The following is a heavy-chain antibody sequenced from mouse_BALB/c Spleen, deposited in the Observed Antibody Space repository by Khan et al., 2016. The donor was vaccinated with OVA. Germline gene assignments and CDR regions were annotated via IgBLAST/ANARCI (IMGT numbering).Heavy chain of an antibody. CDR3: ARSNYYGLSLYAMYY. CDR1: GYTFTSYW. CDR2: ISPGSGSA. V-gene: IGHV1S41*01. J-gene: IGHJ4*01. D-gene: IGHD1-1*01. Sequence: DLVKPGASVKLSCKASGYTFTSYWINWIKQRPGQGLEWVGQISPGSGSAYYNEVFKGKATLTIDTSSTTAYIQLSSLSSEDSAVYFCARSNYYGLSLYAMYYWGQGTSVTFSS.